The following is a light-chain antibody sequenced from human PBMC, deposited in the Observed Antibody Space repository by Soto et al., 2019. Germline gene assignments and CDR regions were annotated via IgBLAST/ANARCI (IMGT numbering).Light chain of an antibody. CDR3: QQYNYRPPA. Sequence: EIGMAQASATLSVAPGERAALSCRASQSVSGNLAWYQQTPGQAPRLLIYGASTRATGIPARFSGSGFGTEFTLTISSLKSEDFAVYYCQQYNYRPPAFGQGTRLEIK. CDR2: GAS. V-gene: IGKV3-15*01. J-gene: IGKJ5*01. CDR1: QSVSGN.